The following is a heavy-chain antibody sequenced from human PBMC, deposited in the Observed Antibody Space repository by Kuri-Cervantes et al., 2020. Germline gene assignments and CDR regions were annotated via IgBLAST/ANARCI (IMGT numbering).Heavy chain of an antibody. CDR1: GFTFSSYS. Sequence: GESLKISCAASGFTFSSYSMNWVRQAPGKGLEWVSYISSSSSTIYYADSVKGRFTIPRDNSKNTLYLQMNSLKPEDTAVYYCAKAVSGTTEVFDYWGQGTLVTVSS. CDR3: AKAVSGTTEVFDY. D-gene: IGHD6-19*01. CDR2: ISSSSSTI. J-gene: IGHJ4*02. V-gene: IGHV3-48*01.